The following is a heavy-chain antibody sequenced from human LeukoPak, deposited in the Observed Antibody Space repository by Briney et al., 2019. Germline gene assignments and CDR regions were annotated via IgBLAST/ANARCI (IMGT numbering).Heavy chain of an antibody. CDR3: ARERRYCSTNSCYYYMDV. Sequence: SETLSLTCTVSGDSISSYYWSWVRHPAGKGLEWIGRIYTSGSTNYNPSLQSRVTMSVDTSKNQFSLKLRSVTAADTAVYYCARERRYCSTNSCYYYMDVWGKGTTVTVSS. CDR2: IYTSGST. D-gene: IGHD2-2*01. CDR1: GDSISSYY. J-gene: IGHJ6*03. V-gene: IGHV4-4*07.